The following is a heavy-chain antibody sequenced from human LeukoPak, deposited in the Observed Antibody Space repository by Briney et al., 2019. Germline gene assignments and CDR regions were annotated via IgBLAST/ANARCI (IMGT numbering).Heavy chain of an antibody. J-gene: IGHJ4*02. CDR3: ARQERAGSSWYYFDY. CDR2: IMPIFGTA. D-gene: IGHD6-13*01. V-gene: IGHV1-69*06. CDR1: ASNFSTYA. Sequence: ASVKVSWKASASNFSTYAIHWVRQAPGQGLEWMGGIMPIFGTANYAQELQGRVTITADKSTSTAYMELSSLRSEDTAVYYCARQERAGSSWYYFDYWGQGTLVTVSS.